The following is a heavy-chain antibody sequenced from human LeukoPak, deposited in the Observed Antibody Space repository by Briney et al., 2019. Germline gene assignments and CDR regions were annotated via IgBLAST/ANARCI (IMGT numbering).Heavy chain of an antibody. CDR2: INPSGGST. CDR1: GYTFTSYY. Sequence: ASVTVSCTASGYTFTSYYMHWVRQAPGQGLEWMGIINPSGGSTSYAQKFQGRVTMTRDTSTSTVYMELSSLRSEDTAVYYCARGGNSFDYFDYWGQGTLVTVSS. D-gene: IGHD4-23*01. V-gene: IGHV1-46*01. J-gene: IGHJ4*02. CDR3: ARGGNSFDYFDY.